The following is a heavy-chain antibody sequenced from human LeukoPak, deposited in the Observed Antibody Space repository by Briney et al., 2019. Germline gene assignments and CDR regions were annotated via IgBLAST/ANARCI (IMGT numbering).Heavy chain of an antibody. Sequence: GGSLRLSCAASGFPFNNACMSWVRQAPGKGLEWVGRIKSKTDGGTTDYAAPVKGRFTITRDDSKNTLYLQMNSLKAEDTAVYYCIADMKGFDWLIRFAYWGQGNLVTVSS. CDR3: IADMKGFDWLIRFAY. CDR2: IKSKTDGGTT. CDR1: GFPFNNAC. V-gene: IGHV3-15*01. J-gene: IGHJ4*02. D-gene: IGHD3-9*01.